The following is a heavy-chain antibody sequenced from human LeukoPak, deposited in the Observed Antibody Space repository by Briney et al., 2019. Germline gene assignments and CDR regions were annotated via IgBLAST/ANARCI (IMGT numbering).Heavy chain of an antibody. Sequence: SETLSLTCTVSGGSISSYYWSWIRQPPGKGLEWIGYIYYSGSTNYNPSLKSRVTISVDTSKNQFSLKLSSVTAADTAVYYCARAALYCSSTSCYRGHFDYWGQGTLVTVSS. J-gene: IGHJ4*02. CDR1: GGSISSYY. CDR3: ARAALYCSSTSCYRGHFDY. CDR2: IYYSGST. D-gene: IGHD2-2*01. V-gene: IGHV4-59*01.